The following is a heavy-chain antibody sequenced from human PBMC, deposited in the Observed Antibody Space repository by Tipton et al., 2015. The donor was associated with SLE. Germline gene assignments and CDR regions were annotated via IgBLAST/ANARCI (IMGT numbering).Heavy chain of an antibody. CDR2: IYYSGST. CDR1: GGSISSSTYY. Sequence: TLSLTCTVPGGSISSSTYYWGWIRQPPGKGLEWIGSIYYSGSTYYNPSLKSRVTISVDTSKNQFSLKLSSVTAADTAVYYCARGDYGSDWSRAFDIWGQGTMVTVSS. D-gene: IGHD6-19*01. J-gene: IGHJ3*02. CDR3: ARGDYGSDWSRAFDI. V-gene: IGHV4-39*01.